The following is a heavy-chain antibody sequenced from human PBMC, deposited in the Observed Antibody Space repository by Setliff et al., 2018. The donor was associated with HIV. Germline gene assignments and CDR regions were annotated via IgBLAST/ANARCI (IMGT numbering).Heavy chain of an antibody. CDR3: ARGSYYYGSGSYFAFDI. CDR2: LYPDDSDT. CDR1: GDMSMTYW. J-gene: IGHJ3*02. V-gene: IGHV5-51*01. Sequence: GESLKISCKASGDMSMTYWIGWVRQRPGKGLEWMAILYPDDSDTRYSPSFQGQVTISADKSISTAYLQWSSLKASDTAMYYCARGSYYYGSGSYFAFDIWGQGTMVTVSS. D-gene: IGHD3-10*01.